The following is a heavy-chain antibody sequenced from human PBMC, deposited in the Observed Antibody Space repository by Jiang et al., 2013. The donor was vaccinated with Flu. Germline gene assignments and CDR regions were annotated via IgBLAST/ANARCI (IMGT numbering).Heavy chain of an antibody. D-gene: IGHD4-23*01. V-gene: IGHV1-69*01. CDR3: AREGYGGNHPVSGAFDI. CDR2: IIPIFGTA. Sequence: GAEVKKPGSSVKVSCKASGGTFSSYAISWVRQAPGQGLEWMGGIIPIFGTANYAQKFQGRVTITADESTSTAYMELSSLRSEDTAVYYCAREGYGGNHPVSGAFDIWGQGTMVTVSS. CDR1: GGTFSSYA. J-gene: IGHJ3*02.